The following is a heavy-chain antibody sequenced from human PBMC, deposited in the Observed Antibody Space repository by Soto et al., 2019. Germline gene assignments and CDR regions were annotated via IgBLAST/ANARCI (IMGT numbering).Heavy chain of an antibody. V-gene: IGHV3-66*01. J-gene: IGHJ4*02. Sequence: EEQLVESGGDLVQPGGSLRLSCAASGFTVSNNYMSWVRQAPGKGLEWVSLIYSGGSTYYADSVKGRFTISRDSSKNTLYLQRNSLRAEDTAMYYCAAYSHKGYWVQGTLVTVSS. CDR3: AAYSHKGY. D-gene: IGHD3-16*01. CDR2: IYSGGST. CDR1: GFTVSNNY.